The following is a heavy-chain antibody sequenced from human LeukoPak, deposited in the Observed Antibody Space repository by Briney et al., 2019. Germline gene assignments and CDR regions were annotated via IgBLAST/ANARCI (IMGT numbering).Heavy chain of an antibody. Sequence: GGSLRLSCTASGFTFRDYSMNWVRQAPGKGLEWLSYISSTSSALYYADSLKGRFTISRDNAKNSLYLQMDSLRDEDTAVYYCARVIGSYGNSAYWGRGTLVTVSS. J-gene: IGHJ4*02. CDR2: ISSTSSAL. D-gene: IGHD3-16*01. CDR3: ARVIGSYGNSAY. CDR1: GFTFRDYS. V-gene: IGHV3-48*02.